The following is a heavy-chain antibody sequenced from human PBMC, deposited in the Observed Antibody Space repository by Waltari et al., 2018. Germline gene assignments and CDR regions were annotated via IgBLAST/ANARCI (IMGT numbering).Heavy chain of an antibody. V-gene: IGHV1-69*14. CDR1: GGTFSSYA. J-gene: IGHJ2*01. Sequence: QVQLVQSGAEVKKPGSSVKVSCKASGGTFSSYAISWVRQAPGQGLEWMGGIIPIFGKANYAQKFQGRVTITADKSTSTAYMELSSLRSEDTAVYYCARFRILTGYFPNWYFDLWGRGTLVIVSS. D-gene: IGHD3-9*01. CDR2: IIPIFGKA. CDR3: ARFRILTGYFPNWYFDL.